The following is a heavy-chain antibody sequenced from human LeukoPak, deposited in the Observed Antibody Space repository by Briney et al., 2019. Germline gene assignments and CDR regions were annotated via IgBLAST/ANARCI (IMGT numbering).Heavy chain of an antibody. CDR1: VGSISSYY. J-gene: IGHJ4*02. CDR3: ARHIAAAGRFDY. CDR2: IYYSGRT. V-gene: IGHV4-59*08. D-gene: IGHD6-13*01. Sequence: NASETLSLTCTVSVGSISSYYWSWIRQPPGKGREWIGYIYYSGRTNYTPSLRSRVTISVDRSKSQCSLKVSSVTAADTAVYYCARHIAAAGRFDYWGQGTLVTVSS.